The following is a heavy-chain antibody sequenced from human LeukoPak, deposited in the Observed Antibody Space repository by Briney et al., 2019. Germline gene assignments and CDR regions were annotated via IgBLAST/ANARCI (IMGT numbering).Heavy chain of an antibody. D-gene: IGHD3-22*01. Sequence: GESLKISCKGSGYRFSDYWIGWVRQMPGKGLEWIGSIFPGDSDIRYSPSFQGQVTFSADKSISTAYLQWSSLKASDTAMYYCAKYYYDRSVGPFDYWGQGTLVTVSS. CDR3: AKYYYDRSVGPFDY. CDR2: IFPGDSDI. CDR1: GYRFSDYW. V-gene: IGHV5-51*01. J-gene: IGHJ4*02.